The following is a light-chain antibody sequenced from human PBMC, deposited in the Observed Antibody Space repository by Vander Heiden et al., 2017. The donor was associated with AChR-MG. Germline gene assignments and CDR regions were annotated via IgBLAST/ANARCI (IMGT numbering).Light chain of an antibody. Sequence: QSVLTQPPSGSGAPGQTVTSSGKGGRSNCVAGYEVNSYQQVPGTATKHIIYGKNKRRSGVTDRFSGSKSGTSASLAITGIQADDEAGYYCQSDESSLSGSNWVFGGGTKLTVL. CDR1: RSNCVAGYE. CDR2: GKN. J-gene: IGLJ3*02. V-gene: IGLV1-40*01. CDR3: QSDESSLSGSNWV.